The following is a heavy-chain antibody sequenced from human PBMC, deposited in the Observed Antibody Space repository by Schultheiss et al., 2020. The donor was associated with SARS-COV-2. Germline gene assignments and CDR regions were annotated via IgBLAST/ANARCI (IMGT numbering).Heavy chain of an antibody. CDR1: GFTFSSYW. CDR3: AKGLFYSMIGEYYFDY. D-gene: IGHD2-21*01. V-gene: IGHV3-7*03. J-gene: IGHJ4*02. CDR2: IKQDGSEK. Sequence: GGSLRLSCAASGFTFSSYWMSWVRQAPGKGLEWVANIKQDGSEKYYVDSVKGRFTISRDNAKNSLYLQMNSLRAEDTALYYCAKGLFYSMIGEYYFDYWGQGTLVTVSS.